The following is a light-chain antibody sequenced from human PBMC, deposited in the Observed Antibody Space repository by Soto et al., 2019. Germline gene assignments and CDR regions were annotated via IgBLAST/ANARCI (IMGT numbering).Light chain of an antibody. J-gene: IGKJ4*01. CDR2: DAS. CDR1: QHISEY. V-gene: IGKV1-33*01. Sequence: DIQMTQSPSSLSASVGDRVTITCQASQHISEYLNWYQYKPGRAPKLLITDASNLKTGVPSRFSGSGSGTEYTFTINSLQPEDIATYYCQQYENFPLTFGGGTKVAIK. CDR3: QQYENFPLT.